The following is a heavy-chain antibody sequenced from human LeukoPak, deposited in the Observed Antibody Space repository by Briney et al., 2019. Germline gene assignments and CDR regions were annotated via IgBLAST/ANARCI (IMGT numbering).Heavy chain of an antibody. V-gene: IGHV4-34*01. CDR1: GRFFRDYY. Sequence: SETLSLTCDVSGRFFRDYYWSWIRQPPGKGLEWIGEINPSGPTNYIPSLKSRITISPDTSKNHSSLKLTSMTAADTAVYYCARGYSVQYYGSGTYLDSWGHGTLVTVST. J-gene: IGHJ4*03. D-gene: IGHD3-10*01. CDR2: INPSGPT. CDR3: ARGYSVQYYGSGTYLDS.